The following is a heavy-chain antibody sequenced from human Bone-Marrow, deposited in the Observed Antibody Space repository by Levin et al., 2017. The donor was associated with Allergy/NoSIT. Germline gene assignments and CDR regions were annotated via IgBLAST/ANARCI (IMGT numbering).Heavy chain of an antibody. V-gene: IGHV3-11*01. CDR2: IGGSGSTI. J-gene: IGHJ4*02. D-gene: IGHD3-22*01. Sequence: SCAASGLTFSDYHMSWIRQAPGKGLEWVSYIGGSGSTIYYAASVKGRFTISRDNAKNSLYLQMNNLRAEDTAVYYCARGERHYYDISAYSNWGQGTLVTVSS. CDR1: GLTFSDYH. CDR3: ARGERHYYDISAYSN.